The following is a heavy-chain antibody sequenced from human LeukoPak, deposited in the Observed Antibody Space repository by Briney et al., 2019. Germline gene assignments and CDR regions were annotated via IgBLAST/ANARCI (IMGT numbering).Heavy chain of an antibody. D-gene: IGHD3-10*01. V-gene: IGHV1-18*01. CDR2: ISAYNGNT. Sequence: ASVKVSCKASGYTFTSYGISWVRQAPGQGLEWMGWISAYNGNTNYAQKLQGRVTMTTDTSTSTAYMELRSLRSDDTAVYYCARAGVRSMVRGVIIENWLDPWGQGTLVTVSS. CDR3: ARAGVRSMVRGVIIENWLDP. CDR1: GYTFTSYG. J-gene: IGHJ5*02.